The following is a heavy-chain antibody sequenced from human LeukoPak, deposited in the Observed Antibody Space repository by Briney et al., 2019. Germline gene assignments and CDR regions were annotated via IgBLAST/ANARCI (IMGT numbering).Heavy chain of an antibody. CDR2: INPNSGGT. D-gene: IGHD4-17*01. J-gene: IGHJ4*02. Sequence: ASVKVSCKASGYTFTGYYMHWVRQAPGQGLEWMGWINPNSGGTNYAQKFQGWVTMTRDTSISTAYMELSRLRSEDTAVYYCARDGATVTYEIDYWGQGTLVTVSS. CDR3: ARDGATVTYEIDY. V-gene: IGHV1-2*04. CDR1: GYTFTGYY.